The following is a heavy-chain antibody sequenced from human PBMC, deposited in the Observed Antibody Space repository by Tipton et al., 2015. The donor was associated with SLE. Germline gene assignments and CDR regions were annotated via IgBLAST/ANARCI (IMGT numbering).Heavy chain of an antibody. V-gene: IGHV4-59*08. Sequence: TLSLTCTVSGGSISSYYWSWIRQPPGKGLEWIGSIYYSGSTYYNPSLKSRVTISVDTSKNQFSLKLSSVTAADTAVYYCARHPPREQLVFGYFDLWDRGTLVTVSS. CDR2: IYYSGST. CDR3: ARHPPREQLVFGYFDL. J-gene: IGHJ2*01. D-gene: IGHD6-13*01. CDR1: GGSISSYY.